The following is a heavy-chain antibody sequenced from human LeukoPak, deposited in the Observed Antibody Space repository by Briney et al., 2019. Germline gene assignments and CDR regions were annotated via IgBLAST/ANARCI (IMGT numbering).Heavy chain of an antibody. Sequence: GASVKVSCKASGYTFISYGISWVRQAPGQGLEWMGWISTYNGNTNYAQRLQGRVTMTTDTSTTTAYMELRSLRSDDTAVYYCARGGIAADNWFDPWGQGTLVTVSP. CDR1: GYTFISYG. V-gene: IGHV1-18*01. CDR2: ISTYNGNT. CDR3: ARGGIAADNWFDP. D-gene: IGHD6-25*01. J-gene: IGHJ5*02.